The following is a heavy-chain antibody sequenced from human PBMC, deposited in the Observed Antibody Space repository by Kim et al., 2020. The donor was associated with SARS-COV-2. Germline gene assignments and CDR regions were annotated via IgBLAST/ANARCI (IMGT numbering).Heavy chain of an antibody. J-gene: IGHJ4*02. V-gene: IGHV1-3*01. CDR2: INVGYGNT. Sequence: ASVKVSCKASGYTFTSYAMHWVRQAPGQGLEWMGWINVGYGNTRYLQKFQGRVTITRDTSASTAYMELSGLGSEDTAVYFCARDGTTRNGGYYFDYWGQG. CDR1: GYTFTSYA. D-gene: IGHD1-1*01. CDR3: ARDGTTRNGGYYFDY.